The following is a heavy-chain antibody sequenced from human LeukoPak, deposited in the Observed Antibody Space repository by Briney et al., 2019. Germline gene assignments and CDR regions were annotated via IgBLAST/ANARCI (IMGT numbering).Heavy chain of an antibody. CDR2: ISYDGSNK. J-gene: IGHJ6*03. CDR1: GFTFSSYG. V-gene: IGHV3-30*02. Sequence: GGSLRLSCAASGFTFSSYGMHWVRQAPGKGLECVAFISYDGSNKFYVDSVKGRFTISRDDSKNTLYLQMNSLRAEDTATYYCARERRGYYMAVWGKGTTVTISS. CDR3: ARERRGYYMAV.